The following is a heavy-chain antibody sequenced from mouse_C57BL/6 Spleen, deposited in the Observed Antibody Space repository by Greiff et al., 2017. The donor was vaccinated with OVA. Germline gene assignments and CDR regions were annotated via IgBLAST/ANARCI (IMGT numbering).Heavy chain of an antibody. Sequence: EVQLQQSGPELVKPGASVKIPCKASGYTFTDYNMDWVKQSHGKSLEWIGDINPNNGGTIYNQKFKGKATLTVDKSSSTAYMELRSLTSEDTAVYYCARTIYYGNYGGFYYFDYWGQGTTLTVSS. CDR3: ARTIYYGNYGGFYYFDY. V-gene: IGHV1-18*01. CDR2: INPNNGGT. CDR1: GYTFTDYN. D-gene: IGHD2-1*01. J-gene: IGHJ2*01.